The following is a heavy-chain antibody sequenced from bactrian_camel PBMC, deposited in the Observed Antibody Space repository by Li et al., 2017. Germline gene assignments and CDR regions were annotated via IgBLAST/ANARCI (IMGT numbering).Heavy chain of an antibody. CDR1: GFRFDGSD. V-gene: IGHV3S63*01. CDR3: AAESGCWVHGGAWFIPSY. J-gene: IGHJ4*01. D-gene: IGHD1*01. CDR2: KQSDSST. Sequence: HVQLVESGGGSVQAGGSLRLSCTASGFRFDGSDWGWYRQGPGTKCEVVSRKQSDSSTDYSDSVKGRFTIFKGKTKGVLANLRMDDLKPEDTAMYYCAAESGCWVHGGAWFIPSYWGLGTQVTVS.